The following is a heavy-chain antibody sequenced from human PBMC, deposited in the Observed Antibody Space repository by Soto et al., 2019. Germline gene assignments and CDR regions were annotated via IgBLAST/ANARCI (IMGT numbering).Heavy chain of an antibody. CDR3: AGAPGWLIEN. V-gene: IGHV3-7*04. CDR2: IKQDGSEE. Sequence: EMQMVECGGGLVQPGGSLRLSCAASGFTFSTFWMFWMRQAPGKGLEWVATIKQDGSEERYVDSVKGRFTISRDNAKSSLHLQMNSLRVEDTAVYFCAGAPGWLIENWGQGTLVTVSS. D-gene: IGHD5-12*01. J-gene: IGHJ4*02. CDR1: GFTFSTFW.